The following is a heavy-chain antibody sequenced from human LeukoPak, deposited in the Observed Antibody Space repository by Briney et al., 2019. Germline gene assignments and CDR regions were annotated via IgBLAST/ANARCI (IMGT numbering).Heavy chain of an antibody. CDR2: IYYSGST. Sequence: SETLSLTCTVSGGSISSSSYYWGWIRQPPEKGLEWIGSIYYSGSTYYNPSLKSRVTISVDTSKNQFSLKLSSVTAADTAVYYCASLVVPGKIYYYYYGMDVWGQGTTVTVSS. J-gene: IGHJ6*02. CDR1: GGSISSSSYY. CDR3: ASLVVPGKIYYYYYGMDV. D-gene: IGHD2-2*01. V-gene: IGHV4-39*01.